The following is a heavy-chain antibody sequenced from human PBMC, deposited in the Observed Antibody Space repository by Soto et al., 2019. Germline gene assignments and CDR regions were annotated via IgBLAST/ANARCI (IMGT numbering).Heavy chain of an antibody. J-gene: IGHJ5*02. Sequence: SETLSLTCAVSGGSITSANWLTWVRQPPGGGLEWIGEISHSGITNYKASLKSRVTMSVDKTKNDVSLKLTSVTAADTAVYYCARVLRGWFDPWGQGTPVT. CDR2: ISHSGIT. V-gene: IGHV4-4*02. CDR3: ARVLRGWFDP. CDR1: GGSITSANW.